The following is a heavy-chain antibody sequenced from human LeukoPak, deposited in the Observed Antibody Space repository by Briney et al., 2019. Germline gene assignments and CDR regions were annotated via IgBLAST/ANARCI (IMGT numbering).Heavy chain of an antibody. CDR1: GGSISSYY. V-gene: IGHV4-59*01. D-gene: IGHD6-13*01. Sequence: SETLSLTCTVSGGSISSYYWSWIRQPPGKGLEWIGYIYYSGSTNYNPSLKSRVTILVDTSKNQFSLKLSSVTAADTAVYYCARASQTSSSWYGDWFDPWGQGTLVTVSS. CDR2: IYYSGST. J-gene: IGHJ5*02. CDR3: ARASQTSSSWYGDWFDP.